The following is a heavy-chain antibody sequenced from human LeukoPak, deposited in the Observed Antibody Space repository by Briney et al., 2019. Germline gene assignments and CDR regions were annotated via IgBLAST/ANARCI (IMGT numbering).Heavy chain of an antibody. Sequence: PSETLSLTCTVSGVSITTHYWSWIRQPPGKGLEWIGYIHYSGVTNYNPSLKSRVTISIDTSKNQFSLKLSSVTAADTAVYFCARRDISSGIDYWGRGTLVTVSS. CDR2: IHYSGVT. V-gene: IGHV4-59*11. CDR1: GVSITTHY. J-gene: IGHJ4*02. D-gene: IGHD3-22*01. CDR3: ARRDISSGIDY.